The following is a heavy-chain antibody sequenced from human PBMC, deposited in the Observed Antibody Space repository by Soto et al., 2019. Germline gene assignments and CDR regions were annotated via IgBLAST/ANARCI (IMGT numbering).Heavy chain of an antibody. Sequence: QVQLQQSGPGLVKPSQTLSLTCAISGDSVSSNDATWDWIRQSPSRGLQWLGRTYYRSRWQTASAVSVKSRISINPDTSNNQVSLQLNSVAPGDTAVYFCARLIGNSWLDSWGQGTLVTVSS. CDR3: ARLIGNSWLDS. CDR1: GDSVSSNDAT. J-gene: IGHJ5*01. D-gene: IGHD3-16*01. CDR2: TYYRSRWQT. V-gene: IGHV6-1*01.